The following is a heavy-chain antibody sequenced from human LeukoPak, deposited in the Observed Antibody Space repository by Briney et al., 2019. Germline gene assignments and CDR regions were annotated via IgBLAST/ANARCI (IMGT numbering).Heavy chain of an antibody. D-gene: IGHD2-15*01. CDR2: IYYSGST. CDR3: ARDGPRYCSGGSCYRYDNWFDP. Sequence: SETLPLTCTVSGGSVSSYYWSWIRQLPGKGLEWIGYIYYSGSTNYNPSLKSRVTISVDTSKNQFSLKLSSVTAADTAVYYCARDGPRYCSGGSCYRYDNWFDPWGQGTLVNVSS. V-gene: IGHV4-59*02. CDR1: GGSVSSYY. J-gene: IGHJ5*02.